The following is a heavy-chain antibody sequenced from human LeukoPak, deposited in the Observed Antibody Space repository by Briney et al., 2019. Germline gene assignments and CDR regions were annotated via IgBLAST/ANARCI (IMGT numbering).Heavy chain of an antibody. D-gene: IGHD5/OR15-5a*01. V-gene: IGHV1-69*05. CDR3: ARNPIFDSAFDY. CDR2: IIPIFGTA. J-gene: IGHJ4*02. Sequence: SVKVSCKASGGTFSSYAISWVRQAPGQGLEWMGGIIPIFGTANYAQKFQGRVTLATDESTSTAYMELSSLRSEDTAVYYCARNPIFDSAFDYWGQGTLVTVSS. CDR1: GGTFSSYA.